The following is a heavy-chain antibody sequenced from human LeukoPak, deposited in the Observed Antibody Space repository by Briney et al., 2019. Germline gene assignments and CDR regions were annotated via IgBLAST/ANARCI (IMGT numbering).Heavy chain of an antibody. J-gene: IGHJ3*02. V-gene: IGHV3-30*03. D-gene: IGHD5-18*01. Sequence: GGSLRLSCAASGFTFSSYGMHWVRQAPGKGLEWVAVISYDGSNKYYADSVKGRFTISRDNSKNTLYLQMNSLRAEDTAVYYCAWWLWSPKVAFDIWGQGTMVTVSS. CDR3: AWWLWSPKVAFDI. CDR2: ISYDGSNK. CDR1: GFTFSSYG.